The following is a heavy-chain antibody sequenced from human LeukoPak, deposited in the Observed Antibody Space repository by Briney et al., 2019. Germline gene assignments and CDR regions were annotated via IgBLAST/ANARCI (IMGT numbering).Heavy chain of an antibody. CDR1: GYTFTSYG. J-gene: IGHJ3*02. Sequence: ASVKVSCKASGYTFTSYGISWVRQAPGQGLEWMGWISAYNGNTNYAQKLQGRVTMTTDTSTSTAYMELRSLRSDDTAVYYYARGLEMATTLGAFDIWGQGTMVTVSS. V-gene: IGHV1-18*01. CDR2: ISAYNGNT. D-gene: IGHD5-24*01. CDR3: ARGLEMATTLGAFDI.